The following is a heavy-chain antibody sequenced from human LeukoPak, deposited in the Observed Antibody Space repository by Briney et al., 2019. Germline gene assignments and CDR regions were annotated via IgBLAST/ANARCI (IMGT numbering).Heavy chain of an antibody. V-gene: IGHV4-39*01. CDR2: IYYNGNA. Sequence: PSETLSLTCTVSGGSISSSSYYWGWIRQPPGKGLEWIGTIYYNGNAYYNPSLKSRVTMSVDTSKNQFSLKLRSMTAADTAVYYCARLEYYYGSGSYYNRESLERDYWGQGTLVTVSS. D-gene: IGHD3-10*01. J-gene: IGHJ4*02. CDR1: GGSISSSSYY. CDR3: ARLEYYYGSGSYYNRESLERDY.